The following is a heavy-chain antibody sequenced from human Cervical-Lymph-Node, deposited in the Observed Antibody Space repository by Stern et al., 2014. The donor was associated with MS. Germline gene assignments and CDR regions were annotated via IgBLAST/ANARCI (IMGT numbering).Heavy chain of an antibody. CDR1: GGPISGSNW. CDR2: IYHSGST. D-gene: IGHD4-17*01. CDR3: ARLSPLPDNGDPLNFAY. V-gene: IGHV4-4*02. Sequence: QLQLQESGPRLVRPSGTLSLTCAVSGGPISGSNWWTWVRQFPGKGLEWIGQIYHSGSTNYNPSLKSRLTITVDKSRNQFSLNLSSMTAADTAIYYCARLSPLPDNGDPLNFAYRGQGTLVTVSS. J-gene: IGHJ4*02.